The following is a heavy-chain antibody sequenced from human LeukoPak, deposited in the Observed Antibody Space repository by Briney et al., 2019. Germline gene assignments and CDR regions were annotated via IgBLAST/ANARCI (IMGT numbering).Heavy chain of an antibody. Sequence: LRLSCAGTALSWSTAWMTVVREAPGKGLDWVSIISGSGGTPYYTDSVKGRFTISRDNSKNTLYLQMNSLRAEDTAVYYCAKTRGISISGVVPLCDYWGQGTLVTVSS. CDR2: ISGSGGTP. CDR1: ALSWSTAW. CDR3: AKTRGISISGVVPLCDY. D-gene: IGHD3-3*01. J-gene: IGHJ4*02. V-gene: IGHV3-23*01.